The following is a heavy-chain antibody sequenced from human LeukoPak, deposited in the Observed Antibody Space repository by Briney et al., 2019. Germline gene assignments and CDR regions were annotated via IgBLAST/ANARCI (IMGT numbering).Heavy chain of an antibody. Sequence: GGSLRLSCAASGFTFSSYWMHWVRQAPGKGLVWVSRINSDGSSTSYADSVKGRFTISRDNAKNTLYLQMSSLRAEDTAVYYCARARFWSGIYYFDYWGQGTLVIVSS. CDR2: INSDGSST. D-gene: IGHD3-3*01. J-gene: IGHJ4*02. CDR1: GFTFSSYW. CDR3: ARARFWSGIYYFDY. V-gene: IGHV3-74*01.